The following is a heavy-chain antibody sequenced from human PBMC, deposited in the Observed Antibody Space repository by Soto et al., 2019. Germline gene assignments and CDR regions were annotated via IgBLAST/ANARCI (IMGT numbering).Heavy chain of an antibody. D-gene: IGHD2-2*01. CDR3: ARVVTDCSITSCYAGYYGMYI. J-gene: IGHJ6*02. CDR2: IDPSDSYT. V-gene: IGHV5-10-1*01. CDR1: GYSFTSYW. Sequence: PGESLKISCKGSGYSFTSYWISWVRQMPGKGLEWMGRIDPSDSYTNYSPSFQGHVTISADKSISTAYLQWSSLKASDTAMYYCARVVTDCSITSCYAGYYGMYIWGQGTSVTISS.